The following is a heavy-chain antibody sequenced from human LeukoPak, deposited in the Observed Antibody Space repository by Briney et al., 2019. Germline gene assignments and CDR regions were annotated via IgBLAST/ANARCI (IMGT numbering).Heavy chain of an antibody. V-gene: IGHV3-21*01. CDR1: GFTFSSYS. CDR3: ASATRSNYRGSYTDY. Sequence: GGSLRLSCAASGFTFSSYSMNWVRQAPGKWLEWVSSISSSSSYIYYADSVKGRFSISRDNAKNSLYLQMNSLRAEDTAVYYCASATRSNYRGSYTDYWGQGTLVTVSS. D-gene: IGHD4-11*01. J-gene: IGHJ4*02. CDR2: ISSSSSYI.